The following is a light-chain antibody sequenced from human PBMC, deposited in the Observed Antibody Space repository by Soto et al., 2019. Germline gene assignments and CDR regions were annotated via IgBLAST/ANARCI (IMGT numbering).Light chain of an antibody. CDR3: QHYDNLPLT. J-gene: IGKJ4*01. Sequence: DSQMTHSPSSLCASIGDRVSRTCRASQSIGTNLNWYQQRPGKAPKLLIYDASNLKTGVPSRFSGSGSGTDFSFTISSLQPEDIATYYCQHYDNLPLTFGGGTKVDI. CDR2: DAS. V-gene: IGKV1-33*01. CDR1: QSIGTN.